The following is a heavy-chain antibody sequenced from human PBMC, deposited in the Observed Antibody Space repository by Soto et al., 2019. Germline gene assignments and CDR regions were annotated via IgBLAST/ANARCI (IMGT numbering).Heavy chain of an antibody. CDR3: AKDGGSDGYFGNWLDP. CDR2: IIPIFSTT. Sequence: QVQLVQSGAEVKKPGSSVKVSCKASGGTFSNYAITWVRQAPGQGLEWVGRIIPIFSTTNVAQKFQGRVTIPADESTTTADMELRGLRSEDTAVYYCAKDGGSDGYFGNWLDPWGQGTLVTVSS. V-gene: IGHV1-69*15. J-gene: IGHJ5*02. CDR1: GGTFSNYA. D-gene: IGHD2-15*01.